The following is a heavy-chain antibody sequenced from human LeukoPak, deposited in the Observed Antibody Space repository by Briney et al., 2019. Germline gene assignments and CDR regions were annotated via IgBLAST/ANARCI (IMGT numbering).Heavy chain of an antibody. CDR1: GGSISSRSYY. CDR3: ARHGGGYSYYYYYYYMDV. J-gene: IGHJ6*03. CDR2: IYYSGST. D-gene: IGHD4-23*01. V-gene: IGHV4-39*01. Sequence: NPSETLSLTCTGSGGSISSRSYYWGWIRQPPGKGLEWIGSIYYSGSTYYNPSLKSRVTISVDTSKNQFSLKLSSVTAADTAVYYCARHGGGYSYYYYYYYMDVWGKGTTVTVSS.